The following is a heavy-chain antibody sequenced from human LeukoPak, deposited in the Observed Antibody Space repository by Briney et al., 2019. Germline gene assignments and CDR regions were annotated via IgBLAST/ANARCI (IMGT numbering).Heavy chain of an antibody. CDR1: GYAFSSYG. CDR3: ARGAPRGVWNFYFDY. J-gene: IGHJ4*02. V-gene: IGHV1-18*01. D-gene: IGHD1-7*01. Sequence: GASVKVSCKASGYAFSSYGIGWVRQAPGQGLEWMGWVSPYNRKTNYSQKLQGRVTITRDKSTNTAYLELRTLSSDDTAVYYCARGAPRGVWNFYFDYCGQGPLVTVSS. CDR2: VSPYNRKT.